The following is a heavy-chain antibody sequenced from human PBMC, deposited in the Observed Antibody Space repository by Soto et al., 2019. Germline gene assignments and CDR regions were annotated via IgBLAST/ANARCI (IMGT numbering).Heavy chain of an antibody. D-gene: IGHD3-22*01. Sequence: GSLRLSCAASGFTFSIYEMNWVRQAPGKGLEWVSYISSSGSTIYYADSVKGRFTISRDNAKNSLYLQMNSLRAEDTAVYYCARILGYYYYYYYGMDVWGQGTTVTVSS. CDR2: ISSSGSTI. CDR3: ARILGYYYYYYYGMDV. V-gene: IGHV3-48*03. J-gene: IGHJ6*02. CDR1: GFTFSIYE.